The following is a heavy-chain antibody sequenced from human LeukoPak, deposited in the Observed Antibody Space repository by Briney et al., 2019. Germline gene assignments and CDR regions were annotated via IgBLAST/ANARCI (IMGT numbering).Heavy chain of an antibody. Sequence: GGSLRLSCAASGFTFSSYSMNWVRQAPGKGLEWVSSISSSSSYIYYADSVKGRFNISRDNDKNSLYLQMNSLRAEDTAVYYCARDSAARPPFDPWGQGTLVTVSS. J-gene: IGHJ5*02. V-gene: IGHV3-21*01. D-gene: IGHD6-6*01. CDR2: ISSSSSYI. CDR1: GFTFSSYS. CDR3: ARDSAARPPFDP.